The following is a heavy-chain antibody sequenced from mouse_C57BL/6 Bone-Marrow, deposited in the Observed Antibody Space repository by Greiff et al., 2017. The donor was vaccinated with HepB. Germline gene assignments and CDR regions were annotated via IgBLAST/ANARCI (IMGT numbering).Heavy chain of an antibody. J-gene: IGHJ3*01. Sequence: VQLKESGPELVKPGASVKISCKASGYSFTGYYMNWVKQSPEKSLEWIGEINPSTGGTTYNQKFKAKATLTVDKSSSTAYMQLKSLTSEDSAVYYCASIGGAGFAYWGQGTLVTVSA. V-gene: IGHV1-42*01. CDR1: GYSFTGYY. CDR2: INPSTGGT. CDR3: ASIGGAGFAY.